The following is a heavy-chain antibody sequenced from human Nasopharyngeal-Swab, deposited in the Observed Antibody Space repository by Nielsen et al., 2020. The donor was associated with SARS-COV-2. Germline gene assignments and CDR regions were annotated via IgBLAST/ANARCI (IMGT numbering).Heavy chain of an antibody. Sequence: WIRQPPGKGLEWIGYIYYSGSTYYNPSLKSRVTISVDTSKNQFSLKLSSVTAADTAVYYYARYSLWLPVNWFDPWGQGTLVTVSS. CDR2: IYYSGST. V-gene: IGHV4-30-4*01. J-gene: IGHJ5*02. CDR3: ARYSLWLPVNWFDP. D-gene: IGHD5-18*01.